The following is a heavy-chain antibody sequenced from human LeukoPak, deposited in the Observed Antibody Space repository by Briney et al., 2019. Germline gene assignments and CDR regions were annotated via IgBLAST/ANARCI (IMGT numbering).Heavy chain of an antibody. CDR2: IYPGDSDT. Sequence: GESLKISCKGSGYSFTSYWIGWVRQMPGKGLEWMGIIYPGDSDTRYSPSFQGQVTISADKSTSTAYLQWSSLKASDTAMYYCARMIVGATMYYYYGMDVWGQGTTVTVSS. CDR1: GYSFTSYW. CDR3: ARMIVGATMYYYYGMDV. J-gene: IGHJ6*02. D-gene: IGHD1-26*01. V-gene: IGHV5-51*01.